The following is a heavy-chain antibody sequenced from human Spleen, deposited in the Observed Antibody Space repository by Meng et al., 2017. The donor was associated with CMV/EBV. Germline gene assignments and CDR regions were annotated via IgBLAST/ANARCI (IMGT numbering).Heavy chain of an antibody. Sequence: ASVKVSCKASGYTFTSYGISWVRQAPGQGLEWMGWISADDGNTNYAQKFQGRVTLTRDTSISTVYMELSRLRSDDTAVYYCTKTIEGAMDVWGQGTTVTVSS. D-gene: IGHD1-7*01. CDR1: GYTFTSYG. CDR2: ISADDGNT. V-gene: IGHV1-18*01. CDR3: TKTIEGAMDV. J-gene: IGHJ6*02.